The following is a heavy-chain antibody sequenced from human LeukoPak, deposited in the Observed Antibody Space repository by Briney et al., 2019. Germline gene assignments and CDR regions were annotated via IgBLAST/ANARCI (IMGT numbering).Heavy chain of an antibody. Sequence: GGSLRLSCAASGFTFSSYEMNWVRQAPGKGLEWVSYISSSGSTIYYADSVKGRFTISRDNSKNTLYLQMNSLRAEDTAVYYCADSNYWYPVDYWGQGTLVTVSS. V-gene: IGHV3-48*03. CDR3: ADSNYWYPVDY. CDR2: ISSSGSTI. D-gene: IGHD4-11*01. CDR1: GFTFSSYE. J-gene: IGHJ4*02.